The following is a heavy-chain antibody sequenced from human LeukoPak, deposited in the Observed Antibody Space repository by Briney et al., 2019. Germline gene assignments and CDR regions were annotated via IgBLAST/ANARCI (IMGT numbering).Heavy chain of an antibody. D-gene: IGHD6-13*01. CDR3: ARLGGAAAGTPWFDP. CDR1: GGSISSSNW. V-gene: IGHV4-4*02. J-gene: IGHJ5*02. CDR2: IYHSGST. Sequence: SETLSLTCAVSGGSISSSNWWSWVRQPPGKGLEWIGEIYHSGSTNYNPSLKSRVTISVDTSKNQFSLKLSSVTAADTAVYYCARLGGAAAGTPWFDPWGQGTLVTVSS.